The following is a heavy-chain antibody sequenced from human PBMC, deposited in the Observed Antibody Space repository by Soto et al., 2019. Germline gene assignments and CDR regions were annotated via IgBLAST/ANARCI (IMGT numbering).Heavy chain of an antibody. Sequence: GASVNVSCKTSGYTFSNYGINWVRQAPGQGLEWMGWISGYNGNTNYAQTVQGRVTMTTDTSTGTVYMELRSLKSDDTAIYYCSRFIMVGGWFDPNYYHGMDVWGQGTTVTV. CDR2: ISGYNGNT. D-gene: IGHD6-19*01. CDR3: SRFIMVGGWFDPNYYHGMDV. V-gene: IGHV1-18*01. CDR1: GYTFSNYG. J-gene: IGHJ6*02.